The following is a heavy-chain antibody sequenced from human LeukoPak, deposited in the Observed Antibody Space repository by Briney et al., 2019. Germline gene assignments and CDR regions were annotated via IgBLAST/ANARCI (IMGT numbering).Heavy chain of an antibody. CDR3: ARAAAAAGGQYFDY. D-gene: IGHD6-13*01. V-gene: IGHV4-4*07. Sequence: SEALSLTRIIPYDSISSYYWSWIRQPAGKGLEWIGRIYTNGDTRYNPSLKSRVTLSVDTSKNQLSLKLMSMTAADTAVYYCARAAAAAGGQYFDYWGQGALVTVSS. CDR1: YDSISSYY. CDR2: IYTNGDT. J-gene: IGHJ4*02.